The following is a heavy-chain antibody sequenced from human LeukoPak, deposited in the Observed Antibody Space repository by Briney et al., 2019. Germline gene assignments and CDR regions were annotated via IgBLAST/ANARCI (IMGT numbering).Heavy chain of an antibody. Sequence: ASVRVSCKASGYTFTGCYMHWVRQAPGQGLEWMGWINPNSGGTNYAQKFQGRVTMTRDTSISTAYMELSRLRSDDTAVYYCARDPAVDIVVVPAAMGWFGPWGQGTLVTVSS. D-gene: IGHD2-2*01. CDR2: INPNSGGT. J-gene: IGHJ5*02. V-gene: IGHV1-2*02. CDR1: GYTFTGCY. CDR3: ARDPAVDIVVVPAAMGWFGP.